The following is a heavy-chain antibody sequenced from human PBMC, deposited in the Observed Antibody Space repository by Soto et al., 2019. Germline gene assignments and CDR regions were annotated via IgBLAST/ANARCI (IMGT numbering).Heavy chain of an antibody. CDR3: AREKYFQH. CDR2: ISYDGSNK. J-gene: IGHJ1*01. Sequence: QVQLVESGGSVVQPGRSLRLSCAASGFTFSSYAMHWVRQAPGKGLEWVAVISYDGSNKYYADSVKGRFTISRDNSKNTLYLQMNSLRAEDTAVYYCAREKYFQHWGQGTLVTVSS. V-gene: IGHV3-30-3*01. CDR1: GFTFSSYA.